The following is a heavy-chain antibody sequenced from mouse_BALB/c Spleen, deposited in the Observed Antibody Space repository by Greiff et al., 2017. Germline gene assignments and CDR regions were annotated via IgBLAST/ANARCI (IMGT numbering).Heavy chain of an antibody. CDR3: ARDERITTNAMDY. J-gene: IGHJ4*01. D-gene: IGHD2-4*01. CDR1: GFSLTGYG. Sequence: VQRVESGPGLVAPSQSLSITCTVSGFSLTGYGVNWVRQPPGKGLEWLGMIWGDGSTDYNSALKSRLSISKDNSKSQVFLKMNSLQTDDTARYYCARDERITTNAMDYWGQGTSVTVSS. CDR2: IWGDGST. V-gene: IGHV2-6-7*01.